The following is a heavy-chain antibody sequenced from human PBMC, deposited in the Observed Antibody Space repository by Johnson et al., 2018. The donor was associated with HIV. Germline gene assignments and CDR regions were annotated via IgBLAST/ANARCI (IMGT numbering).Heavy chain of an antibody. CDR3: ARGVAMIVF. Sequence: VQLVESGGGLVQPGGSLRLSCAASAFTFSSYAMSWVRQAPGKGLEWVSIITGSGGSTYYADSVKGRFTISRDNAKNTLYLQMNSLRAEDTAVYYCARGVAMIVFWGQGTMVTVSS. CDR2: ITGSGGST. J-gene: IGHJ3*01. V-gene: IGHV3-23*04. D-gene: IGHD3-22*01. CDR1: AFTFSSYA.